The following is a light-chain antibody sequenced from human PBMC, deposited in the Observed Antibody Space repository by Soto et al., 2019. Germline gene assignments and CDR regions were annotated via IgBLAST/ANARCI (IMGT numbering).Light chain of an antibody. CDR2: GNS. CDR3: QSYDSSLSIYV. J-gene: IGLJ1*01. CDR1: SSNFGAGYD. Sequence: QSVLTQPPSVSGAPGQRVTISCTGSSSNFGAGYDVHWYQHLPGTAPKLLIYGNSHRPSGVPDRFSGSKSGTSASLAITGLQAEDEADHYCQSYDSSLSIYVFGTGTKVTVL. V-gene: IGLV1-40*01.